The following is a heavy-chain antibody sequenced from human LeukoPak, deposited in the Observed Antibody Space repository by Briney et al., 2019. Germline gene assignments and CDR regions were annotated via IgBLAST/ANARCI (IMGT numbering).Heavy chain of an antibody. CDR1: GFTFSSYA. CDR3: ARAFHVDY. Sequence: PGGSLRLSCAASGFTFSSYAMHWVRQAPGKGLEWVAVISDDGSNKYYADSVKGRFTISRDNSKNTLYLQMNSLRAEDTAVYYCARAFHVDYWGQGTLVTVSS. J-gene: IGHJ4*02. CDR2: ISDDGSNK. V-gene: IGHV3-30-3*01.